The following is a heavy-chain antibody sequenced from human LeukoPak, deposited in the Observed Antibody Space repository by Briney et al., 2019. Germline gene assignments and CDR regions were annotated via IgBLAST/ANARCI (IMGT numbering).Heavy chain of an antibody. CDR1: GGSISSSSYY. D-gene: IGHD3-10*01. CDR3: ATHPNYYGSGSYYYYYYYYMDV. CDR2: IYYSGST. J-gene: IGHJ6*03. Sequence: SETLSLTCTVSGGSISSSSYYWGWIRQPPGKGLEWIGSIYYSGSTYYNPSLKSRVTISVDTSKNQFSLKLSSVTAADTAVYYCATHPNYYGSGSYYYYYYYYMDVWGKGTTVTISS. V-gene: IGHV4-39*01.